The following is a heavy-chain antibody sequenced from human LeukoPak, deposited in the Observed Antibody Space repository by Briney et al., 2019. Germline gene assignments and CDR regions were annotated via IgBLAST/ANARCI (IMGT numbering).Heavy chain of an antibody. V-gene: IGHV1-2*02. Sequence: ASVKVSCKASGYTFTGYYMHWVRQAPGQGLEWMGWINPNSGGTNYAQKFQGRVTMTRDTSISTAYMELSRLRSDDTAVYYCARRPDSSGYYYGYWGQGTLVTVSS. D-gene: IGHD3-22*01. CDR2: INPNSGGT. CDR3: ARRPDSSGYYYGY. CDR1: GYTFTGYY. J-gene: IGHJ4*02.